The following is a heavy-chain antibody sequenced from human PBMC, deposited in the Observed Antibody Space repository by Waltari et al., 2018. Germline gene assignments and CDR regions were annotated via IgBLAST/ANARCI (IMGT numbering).Heavy chain of an antibody. CDR2: IIPIFGTA. Sequence: QVQLVQSGAEVKKPGSSVKVSCKASGGTFSSYAISWVRQAPGQGLEWMGRIIPIFGTANYAQKFQGRVTITADKSTSTAYMELSSLRSEDTAVYYCARDGSGSYYTDYYYGMDVWGQGTTVTVSS. CDR1: GGTFSSYA. CDR3: ARDGSGSYYTDYYYGMDV. D-gene: IGHD3-10*01. V-gene: IGHV1-69*08. J-gene: IGHJ6*02.